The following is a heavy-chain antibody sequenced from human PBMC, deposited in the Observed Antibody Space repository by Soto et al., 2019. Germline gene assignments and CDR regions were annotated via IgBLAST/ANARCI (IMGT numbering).Heavy chain of an antibody. CDR3: AKDTLRKSVVVVAAKCYYFDY. J-gene: IGHJ4*02. V-gene: IGHV3-23*01. Sequence: LSLTCAASGFTFSSYAMSWVRQAPGKGLEWVSAISGSGGSTYYADSVKGRFTISRDNSKNTLYLQMNSLRAEDTAVYYCAKDTLRKSVVVVAAKCYYFDYWGQGTLVTVSS. CDR2: ISGSGGST. D-gene: IGHD2-15*01. CDR1: GFTFSSYA.